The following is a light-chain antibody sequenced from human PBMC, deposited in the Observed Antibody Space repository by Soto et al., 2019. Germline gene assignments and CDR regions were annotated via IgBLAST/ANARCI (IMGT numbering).Light chain of an antibody. CDR1: QSVRSSY. CDR2: GAS. Sequence: EIVLTQSPGTLSLSPGEIATLSCRASQSVRSSYLAWYQQKPGQAPRLLIYGASSRATGIPESFSGSGSGTDFTLTISRLEPEDLAVYYCQQYGDSPTFGGGTKVEIK. V-gene: IGKV3-20*01. J-gene: IGKJ4*01. CDR3: QQYGDSPT.